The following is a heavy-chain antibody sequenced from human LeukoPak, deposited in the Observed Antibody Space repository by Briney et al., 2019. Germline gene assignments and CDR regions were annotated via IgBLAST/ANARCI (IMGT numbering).Heavy chain of an antibody. J-gene: IGHJ4*02. Sequence: GGSLRLSCAASGFTFSSYWMSWVRQAPGKGLEWVANIKEDGSETFHVGSVRGRFTISRDNSKNTLYLQMNSLRAEDTAVYYCARLSLHDCSSTSCQGYYFDYWGQGTLVTVSS. CDR2: IKEDGSET. CDR1: GFTFSSYW. CDR3: ARLSLHDCSSTSCQGYYFDY. V-gene: IGHV3-7*01. D-gene: IGHD2-2*01.